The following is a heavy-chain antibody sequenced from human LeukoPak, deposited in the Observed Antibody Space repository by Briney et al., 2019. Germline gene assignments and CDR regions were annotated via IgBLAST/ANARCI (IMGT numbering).Heavy chain of an antibody. V-gene: IGHV4-59*12. J-gene: IGHJ4*02. Sequence: PSETLSLTCTGSGCSISSYYWSWIRQPPGKGLEGSGYIYYSGSTNYNPSLKSLVTISGNTSKNHFSLKLSSVKDADMDVYYCASCYDFFGVTYWGQGTLVTVSS. CDR1: GCSISSYY. D-gene: IGHD3-3*01. CDR3: ASCYDFFGVTY. CDR2: IYYSGST.